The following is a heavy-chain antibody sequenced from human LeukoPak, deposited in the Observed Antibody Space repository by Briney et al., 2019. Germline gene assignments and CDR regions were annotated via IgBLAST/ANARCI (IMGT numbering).Heavy chain of an antibody. CDR2: ISSSGSTI. V-gene: IGHV3-48*03. Sequence: GGSLRLSCAASGFTFSSYEMNWVRQAPGKGLEWVSYISSSGSTIYYADSVKGRFTTSRDNAKNSLYLQMNSLRAEDTAVYYCARESLYRNYYYGMDVWDQGTTVTVSS. CDR3: ARESLYRNYYYGMDV. J-gene: IGHJ6*02. D-gene: IGHD2-2*02. CDR1: GFTFSSYE.